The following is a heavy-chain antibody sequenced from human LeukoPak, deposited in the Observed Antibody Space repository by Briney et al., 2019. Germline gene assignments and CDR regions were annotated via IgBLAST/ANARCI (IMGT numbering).Heavy chain of an antibody. J-gene: IGHJ6*02. CDR1: GGSFSGYY. CDR3: ARGTRFYYYGMDV. V-gene: IGHV4-34*01. Sequence: MTSETLSLTCAVYGGSFSGYYWSWIRQPPGKGQEWIGEINHSGSTNYNPSLKSRVTISVDTSKNQFSLKLGSVTAADTAVYYCARGTRFYYYGMDVWGQGTTVTVSS. D-gene: IGHD3-3*01. CDR2: INHSGST.